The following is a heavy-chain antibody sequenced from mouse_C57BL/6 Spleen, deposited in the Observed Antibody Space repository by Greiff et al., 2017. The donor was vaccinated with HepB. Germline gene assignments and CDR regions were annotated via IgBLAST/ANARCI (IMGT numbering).Heavy chain of an antibody. J-gene: IGHJ2*01. V-gene: IGHV3-6*01. Sequence: EVQLVESGPGLVKPSPSLSLTCSVTGYSITSGYYWNWIRQFPGNKLEWMGYISYDGSNNYNPSLKNRISITRDTSKNQFFLKLNSVTTEDTATYYCARGQLLRYFDYWGQGTTLTVSS. CDR2: ISYDGSN. CDR1: GYSITSGYY. CDR3: ARGQLLRYFDY. D-gene: IGHD1-1*01.